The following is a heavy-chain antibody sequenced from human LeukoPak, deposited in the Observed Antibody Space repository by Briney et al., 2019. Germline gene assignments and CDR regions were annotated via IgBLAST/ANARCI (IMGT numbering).Heavy chain of an antibody. Sequence: GGSLRLSCAASGFTFSSYSMNWVRQAPGKGLEWVSSISSSSSYIYYADSAKGRFTISRDNAKNSLYLQMNSLRAEDTAVYYCARDQKALYYYGMDVWGQGTTVTVSS. CDR1: GFTFSSYS. V-gene: IGHV3-21*01. CDR2: ISSSSSYI. CDR3: ARDQKALYYYGMDV. J-gene: IGHJ6*02.